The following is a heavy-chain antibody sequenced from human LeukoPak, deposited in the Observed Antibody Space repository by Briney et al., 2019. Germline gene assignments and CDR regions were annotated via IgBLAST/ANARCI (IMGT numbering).Heavy chain of an antibody. V-gene: IGHV3-11*04. Sequence: PGGSLRLSCAASGFTFSDYYMSWIRQAPGKGLEWVSYISSSGSNIYYADSVRGRFTISGDNAKNSLYLQMISLRAEDTAVYYCARDPVEISYDYWGQGTLVTVSS. CDR3: ARDPVEISYDY. CDR2: ISSSGSNI. J-gene: IGHJ4*02. D-gene: IGHD5-24*01. CDR1: GFTFSDYY.